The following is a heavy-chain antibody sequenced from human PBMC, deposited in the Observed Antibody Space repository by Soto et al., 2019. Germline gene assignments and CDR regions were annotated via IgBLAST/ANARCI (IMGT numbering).Heavy chain of an antibody. D-gene: IGHD1-1*01. CDR2: IGHSGTTI. CDR1: GFTFSGYY. CDR3: ARDDRTGTAVLHY. V-gene: IGHV3-11*01. Sequence: QVQLVESGGGLVKPGGSLRLSCAASGFTFSGYYMSWIRQAPGKGLEWVSNIGHSGTTIYYADSVKGRFTISRDNAKNSLYLQMNSLRAEDTAMYYCARDDRTGTAVLHYWGQGTLVTVSS. J-gene: IGHJ4*03.